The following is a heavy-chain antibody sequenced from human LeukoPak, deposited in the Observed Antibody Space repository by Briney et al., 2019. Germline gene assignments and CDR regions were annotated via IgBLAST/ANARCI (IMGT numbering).Heavy chain of an antibody. J-gene: IGHJ6*02. Sequence: GGSLRLSCAASGFTFSSYAMHWVRQAPGKGLEWVAVISYDGSNKYYADSVKGRFTISRDNSKNTLYLQMNSLRAEDTAVYYCAREALQYYYDSSGFFRNTPGASGGGMDVWGQGTTVTVSS. CDR1: GFTFSSYA. CDR2: ISYDGSNK. D-gene: IGHD3-22*01. V-gene: IGHV3-30-3*01. CDR3: AREALQYYYDSSGFFRNTPGASGGGMDV.